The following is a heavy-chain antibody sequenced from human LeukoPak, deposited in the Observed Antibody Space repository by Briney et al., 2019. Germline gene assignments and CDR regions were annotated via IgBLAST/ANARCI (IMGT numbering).Heavy chain of an antibody. CDR1: GFTFSDYY. D-gene: IGHD3-9*01. CDR3: ARGYYDILTGYYYYYYYGMDV. CDR2: ISSSGSTI. Sequence: GGSLRLSCAASGFTFSDYYMSWIRQAPGKGLEWVSYISSSGSTIYYADSVEGRFTISRDNAKNSLYLQMNNLRAEDTAVYYCARGYYDILTGYYYYYYYGMDVWGQGTTVTVSS. V-gene: IGHV3-11*01. J-gene: IGHJ6*02.